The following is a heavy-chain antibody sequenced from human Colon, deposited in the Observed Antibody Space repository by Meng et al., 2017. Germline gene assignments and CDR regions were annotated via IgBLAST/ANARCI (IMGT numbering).Heavy chain of an antibody. J-gene: IGHJ4*02. CDR1: GASVSDTNYA. CDR3: ARVLPFSSGWSYFDY. D-gene: IGHD6-19*01. V-gene: IGHV4-31*01. Sequence: QVQLQGSGPGLVRPSETLSLTCTVSGASVSDTNYAWSWIRQPPGKGLEWIGYIYYSGSTYYNPSLKSLVTISVDTSKNQFSLKLSSVTAADTAVYYCARVLPFSSGWSYFDYWGQGTLVTVSS. CDR2: IYYSGST.